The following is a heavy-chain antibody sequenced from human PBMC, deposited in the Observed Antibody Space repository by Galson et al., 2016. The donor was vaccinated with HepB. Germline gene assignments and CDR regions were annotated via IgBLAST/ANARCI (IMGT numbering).Heavy chain of an antibody. CDR1: GGTFSSYA. D-gene: IGHD3-22*01. Sequence: SVKVSCKAPGGTFSSYAISWVRQAPGQGLEWMGGIIPLFGTTNYAQKFQGRVTITADESTSTAYVELSSLRSEDTAVYYCARGDPYYFDSGLDRPQKNWFDPWGQGTLVTVSS. J-gene: IGHJ5*02. V-gene: IGHV1-69*13. CDR2: IIPLFGTT. CDR3: ARGDPYYFDSGLDRPQKNWFDP.